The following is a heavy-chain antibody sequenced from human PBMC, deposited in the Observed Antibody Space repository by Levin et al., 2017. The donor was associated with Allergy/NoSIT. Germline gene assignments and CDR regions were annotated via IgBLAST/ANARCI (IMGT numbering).Heavy chain of an antibody. CDR3: AKVVVAESDYYYGMDV. J-gene: IGHJ6*02. D-gene: IGHD2-15*01. V-gene: IGHV3-23*01. Sequence: SGGSLRLSCAASGFTFSTYAMSWVRQAPGKGLEWVSVISGSGGSTYYGDTVKGRSTISRDNSKNTLYLQINSLRAEDTAVYYCAKVVVAESDYYYGMDVWGQGTTVTVSS. CDR1: GFTFSTYA. CDR2: ISGSGGST.